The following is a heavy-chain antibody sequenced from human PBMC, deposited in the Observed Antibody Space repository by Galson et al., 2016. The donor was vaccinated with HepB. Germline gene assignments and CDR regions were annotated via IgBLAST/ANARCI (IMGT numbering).Heavy chain of an antibody. V-gene: IGHV3-33*08. CDR1: GFTFSKRG. D-gene: IGHD5-12*01. Sequence: SLRLSCAASGFTFSKRGMHWVRQAPGKGLEWVAVIWYDGSNKYYADSVRGRFTISRDNSKNTLYLQMNSLRAEDTAVYYCASEAPILAPTLDYWGQGTLVIVSS. CDR3: ASEAPILAPTLDY. J-gene: IGHJ4*02. CDR2: IWYDGSNK.